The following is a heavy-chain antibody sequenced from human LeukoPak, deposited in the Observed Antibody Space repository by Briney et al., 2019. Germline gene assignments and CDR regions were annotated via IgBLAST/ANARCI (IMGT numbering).Heavy chain of an antibody. D-gene: IGHD6-19*01. Sequence: SETLSLTCTVSGASIGTSNNYWGWIRQPPGKGLEWIGGIHYSGSTYYDPSLKSRVTISMDTSRNQFSLRLNSVTAADTAVYYCARHGQWLVRFDYWGQGTLVTVSS. CDR1: GASIGTSNNY. V-gene: IGHV4-39*01. J-gene: IGHJ4*02. CDR3: ARHGQWLVRFDY. CDR2: IHYSGST.